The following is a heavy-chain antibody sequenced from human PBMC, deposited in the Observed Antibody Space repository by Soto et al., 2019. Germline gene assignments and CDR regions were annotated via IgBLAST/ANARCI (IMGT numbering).Heavy chain of an antibody. CDR1: GVTLSSDW. V-gene: IGHV3-74*01. J-gene: IGHJ3*02. Sequence: GGSLRLSCAASGVTLSSDWMHWGRQAPGKGLVWVSRINSDGSSASYADSVKGRFTISRDNAKNTLYLQMNSLRAEDTAVFYCARPGAGIAVAGGGAFDIWGQGTMVTVSS. CDR2: INSDGSSA. D-gene: IGHD6-19*01. CDR3: ARPGAGIAVAGGGAFDI.